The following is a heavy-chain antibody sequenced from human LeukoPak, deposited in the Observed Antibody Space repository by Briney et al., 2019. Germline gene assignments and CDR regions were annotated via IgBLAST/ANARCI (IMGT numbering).Heavy chain of an antibody. CDR2: IWYDGRTK. Sequence: GGSLRLSCAASGFTFSKYGIHWVRQAPGKGLEWVAVIWYDGRTKYYADSVKGRFTISRDNSKNTLYLQTNSLRAEDTAVYYCARDFEYSSSTGVYWGQGTLVTVSS. CDR3: ARDFEYSSSTGVY. D-gene: IGHD5-12*01. CDR1: GFTFSKYG. J-gene: IGHJ4*02. V-gene: IGHV3-33*01.